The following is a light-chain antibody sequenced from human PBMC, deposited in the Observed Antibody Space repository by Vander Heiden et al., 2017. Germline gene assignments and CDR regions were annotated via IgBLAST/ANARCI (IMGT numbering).Light chain of an antibody. CDR2: DAS. J-gene: IGKJ1*01. V-gene: IGKV1-6*01. CDR1: QDIRKD. CDR3: QQYDDLPWT. Sequence: TQLTQSPSSLSASVGDRVTITCRASQDIRKDLGWYQQRPGKAPRLLIYDASSLQRGVPSRFSGSGSGTQFTFTISSLQPEDFATYYCQQYDDLPWTFGQGTKVEIK.